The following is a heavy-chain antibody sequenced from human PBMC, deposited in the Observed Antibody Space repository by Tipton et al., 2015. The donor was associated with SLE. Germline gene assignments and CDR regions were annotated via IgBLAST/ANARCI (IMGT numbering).Heavy chain of an antibody. D-gene: IGHD5/OR15-5a*01. Sequence: SLRLSCAASGFTFDDYAMHWVRQAPGKGLEWVSGISWNSGTTGYADSVKGRFTISRDNANNSLYLQINSLRADDTAVYYCTLGSDGDFGVYEFWGQGTLVTVSS. CDR2: ISWNSGTT. J-gene: IGHJ4*02. CDR3: TLGSDGDFGVYEF. CDR1: GFTFDDYA. V-gene: IGHV3-9*01.